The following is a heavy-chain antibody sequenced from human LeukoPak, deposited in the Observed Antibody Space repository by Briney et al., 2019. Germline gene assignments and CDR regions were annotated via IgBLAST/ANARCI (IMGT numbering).Heavy chain of an antibody. CDR3: AREYYDFWSGYYTLDY. Sequence: SQTLSLTCAISGDSVSSNSAAWNWIRQSPSRGLEWLGRTYYRSKWYNDYAVSVKSRITINPDTSKNQFSLQLNSVPPEDTAVYYCAREYYDFWSGYYTLDYWGQGTLVTVSS. CDR1: GDSVSSNSAA. V-gene: IGHV6-1*01. D-gene: IGHD3-3*01. CDR2: TYYRSKWYN. J-gene: IGHJ4*02.